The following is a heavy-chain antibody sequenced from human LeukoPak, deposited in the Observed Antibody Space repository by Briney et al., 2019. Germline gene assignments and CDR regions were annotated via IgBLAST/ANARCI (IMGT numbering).Heavy chain of an antibody. CDR2: ISSSSSYI. D-gene: IGHD1-7*01. CDR3: ARDRSETTNTAP. J-gene: IGHJ4*02. Sequence: GGSLRLSCAASGFTVSSNYMSWVRQAPGKGLEWVSSISSSSSYIYYADSVKGRFTISRDNAKNSLYLQMNSLRAEDTAVYYCARDRSETTNTAPWGQGTLVTVSS. V-gene: IGHV3-21*01. CDR1: GFTVSSNY.